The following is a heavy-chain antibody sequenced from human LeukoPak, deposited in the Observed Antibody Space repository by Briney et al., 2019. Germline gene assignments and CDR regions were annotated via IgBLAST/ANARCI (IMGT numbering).Heavy chain of an antibody. D-gene: IGHD3-22*01. CDR1: GFTFSTYW. Sequence: PGGSLRLSCAASGFTFSTYWMSWVRQAPGKGLEWVSAISGSGGSTYYADSVKGRFTISRDNSKNTLYLQMNSLRAEDTAVYYCAKVMGYDSSGYVWDWGQGTLVTVSS. CDR2: ISGSGGST. CDR3: AKVMGYDSSGYVWD. V-gene: IGHV3-23*01. J-gene: IGHJ4*02.